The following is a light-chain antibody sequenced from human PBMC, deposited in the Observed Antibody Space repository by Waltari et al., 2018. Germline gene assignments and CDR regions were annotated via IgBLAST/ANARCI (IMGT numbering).Light chain of an antibody. CDR1: QSVSSY. CDR2: DAS. J-gene: IGKJ3*01. V-gene: IGKV3-11*01. Sequence: IVLTQSPATLSLSPGESATLSCRASQSVSSYLAWYQQKPGQAPRLLIYDASNRATGIPARFSGSGSGTDFTLTISSLEPEDFAVYYCQQRSNWPGTFGPGTKVDIK. CDR3: QQRSNWPGT.